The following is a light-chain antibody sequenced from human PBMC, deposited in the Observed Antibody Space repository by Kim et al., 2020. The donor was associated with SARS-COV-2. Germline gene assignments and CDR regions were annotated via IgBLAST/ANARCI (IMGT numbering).Light chain of an antibody. Sequence: LSPGERPTLSCRASQSVKNNYVAWYQQNPGQAPRLLIYGASSRATGIPDRFSGSGSGTDFTLTISRLEPEDFAVYYCQQYGRSLTFGGGTKVDIK. V-gene: IGKV3-20*01. CDR2: GAS. J-gene: IGKJ4*01. CDR3: QQYGRSLT. CDR1: QSVKNNY.